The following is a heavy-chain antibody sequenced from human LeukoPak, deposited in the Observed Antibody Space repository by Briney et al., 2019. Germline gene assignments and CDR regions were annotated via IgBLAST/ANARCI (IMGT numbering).Heavy chain of an antibody. V-gene: IGHV1-18*01. CDR3: ARDPYRSAGSCYFDY. CDR2: SSAYNGNT. J-gene: IGHJ4*02. D-gene: IGHD2-15*01. Sequence: ASVNVSCKASGYTFTSYGISRVRQAPGQGLEWMGWSSAYNGNTNYAQKLQGRVTMTTDTSTSTAYMELRSLRSDDTAVYDCARDPYRSAGSCYFDYWGQGTLVTVSS. CDR1: GYTFTSYG.